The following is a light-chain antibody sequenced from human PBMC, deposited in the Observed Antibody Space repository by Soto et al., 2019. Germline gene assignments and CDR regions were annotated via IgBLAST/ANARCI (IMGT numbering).Light chain of an antibody. V-gene: IGKV1-39*01. CDR2: AAS. Sequence: DIQMTQSPSSLSASVGDRVTITCRACQSISTYLNWYQQKPGKAPNLLIYAASSLQSGVPSRFSGSGSGTDFTLTISSLQPEDFATYYCQQSYSTPWTFGQGTKVEIK. CDR1: QSISTY. J-gene: IGKJ1*01. CDR3: QQSYSTPWT.